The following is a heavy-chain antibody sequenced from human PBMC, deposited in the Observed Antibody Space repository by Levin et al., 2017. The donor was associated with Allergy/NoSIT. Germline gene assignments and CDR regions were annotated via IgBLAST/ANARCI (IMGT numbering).Heavy chain of an antibody. CDR3: RITYVTGREVFDY. D-gene: IGHD1-1*01. CDR1: GGSFSDYY. Sequence: SQTLSLPCADYGGSFSDYYWSWVRQPPGKGLEWIGEISHSGNINHNPSLKSRVTMSEDTSKNQFSLKLRSVTAADTAVYYCRITYVTGREVFDYWGQGTLVTVSS. J-gene: IGHJ4*02. CDR2: ISHSGNI. V-gene: IGHV4-34*01.